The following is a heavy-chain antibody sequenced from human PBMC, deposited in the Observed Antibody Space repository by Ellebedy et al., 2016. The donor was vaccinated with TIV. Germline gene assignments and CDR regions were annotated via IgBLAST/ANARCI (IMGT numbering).Heavy chain of an antibody. CDR2: IYSGGGS. CDR3: ARNAFTSSSN. Sequence: GGSLRLSCAASGFTVSTSYMSWVRQPPGKGLEWVSFIYSGGGSNYADSVKGRFIISRDTSKSTVYLQMNSLRIEDTAVYYCARNAFTSSSNWGQGTRVTVSS. J-gene: IGHJ4*02. V-gene: IGHV3-53*01. CDR1: GFTVSTSY. D-gene: IGHD6-13*01.